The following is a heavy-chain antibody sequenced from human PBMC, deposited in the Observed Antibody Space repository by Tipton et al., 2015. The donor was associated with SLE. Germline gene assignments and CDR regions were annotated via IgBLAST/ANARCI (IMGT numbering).Heavy chain of an antibody. D-gene: IGHD3-3*01. CDR2: INHTGRT. CDR3: ARLIHDYGFWSGSQYWFDP. Sequence: TLSFTCDVYGGSFSGYYWNWIRQSPGKGLEWIGEINHTGRTNYNPSLESRLTISVDTSKNQFSLRLTSVTAADTAVYFCARLIHDYGFWSGSQYWFDPWGPGTLVNVSS. V-gene: IGHV4-34*01. CDR1: GGSFSGYY. J-gene: IGHJ5*02.